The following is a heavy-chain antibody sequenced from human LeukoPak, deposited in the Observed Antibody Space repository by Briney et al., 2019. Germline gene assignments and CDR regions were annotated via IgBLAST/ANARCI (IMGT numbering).Heavy chain of an antibody. J-gene: IGHJ4*02. CDR2: IYYSGST. D-gene: IGHD1-14*01. CDR1: GGSLSGYY. Sequence: SETLSLTCTVSGGSLSGYYWNWIRQPPGKGLEWIGFIYYSGSTNYNPSLKSRVTISLDTSNNQFSLKLSSVTAADTAVYYCARTGYSSGRNFDYWGQGTLVTVSS. CDR3: ARTGYSSGRNFDY. V-gene: IGHV4-59*01.